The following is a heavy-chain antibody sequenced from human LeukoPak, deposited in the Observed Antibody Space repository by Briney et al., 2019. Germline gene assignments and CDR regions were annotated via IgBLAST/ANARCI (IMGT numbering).Heavy chain of an antibody. CDR2: ISYDGSNT. CDR1: GFTFSNFG. CDR3: AKERCSGSACYIFDS. V-gene: IGHV3-30*18. D-gene: IGHD2-15*01. J-gene: IGHJ4*02. Sequence: GGSLRLSCAASGFTFSNFGMHWVRQTPGKGLECEAVISYDGSNTYYADSVKGRFTISRDNSKSTLSLQLSSLGVEDTAVYYCAKERCSGSACYIFDSWGQGTLVIVSA.